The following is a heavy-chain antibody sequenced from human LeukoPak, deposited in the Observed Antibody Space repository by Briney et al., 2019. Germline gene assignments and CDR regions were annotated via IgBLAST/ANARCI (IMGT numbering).Heavy chain of an antibody. CDR3: ARGLQYNDAFDI. CDR2: ISIASTHI. D-gene: IGHD1-1*01. V-gene: IGHV3-21*01. Sequence: GSLRLSCAASGFTFSNFNMNWVRQAPGKGLEWVSTISIASTHILYADSVKGRFTISRDNAKNSLHLQMNSLRVEDTAVYYCARGLQYNDAFDIWGQGTMVTVSS. J-gene: IGHJ3*02. CDR1: GFTFSNFN.